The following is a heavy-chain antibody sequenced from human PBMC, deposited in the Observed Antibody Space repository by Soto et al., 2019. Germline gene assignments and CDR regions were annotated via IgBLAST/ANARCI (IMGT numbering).Heavy chain of an antibody. Sequence: QVQLLESGGGVVQPERSLRLSCAASGFTFKNYAMQWVRQAPGKGLEWVTVISTDGNKACYPDSVKGRFTVSRDNSRNTLYLQINNLASADTAVYFGARSRGSDGYYYVDYWGQGTLVAVCS. CDR1: GFTFKNYA. J-gene: IGHJ4*02. CDR2: ISTDGNKA. D-gene: IGHD3-16*01. V-gene: IGHV3-30-3*01. CDR3: ARSRGSDGYYYVDY.